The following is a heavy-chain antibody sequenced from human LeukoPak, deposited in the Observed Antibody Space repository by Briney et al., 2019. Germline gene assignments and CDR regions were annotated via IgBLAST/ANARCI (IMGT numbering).Heavy chain of an antibody. CDR2: INHSGST. Sequence: SETLSLTCAVYGGSFSGYYWSWIRQPPGKGLEWIGEINHSGSTNYNPSLKSRVTISVDTSKNQFSLKLSSVTAADTAVYYCARDLHSGSYEDAFDIWGQGTMVTVSS. D-gene: IGHD1-26*01. CDR3: ARDLHSGSYEDAFDI. V-gene: IGHV4-34*01. CDR1: GGSFSGYY. J-gene: IGHJ3*02.